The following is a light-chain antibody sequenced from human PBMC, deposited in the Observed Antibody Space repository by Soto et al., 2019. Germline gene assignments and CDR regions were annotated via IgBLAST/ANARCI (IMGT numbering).Light chain of an antibody. Sequence: VLTQSPGTLSVSPGERATLSCRASRSVSGNYLAWYQQKPGQAPRLLIYGASSRATGIPDRFSGSGSGTDFTLTISRLEPEDFAVYYCQQYGTSPLTFGGGTKVEIK. CDR3: QQYGTSPLT. CDR2: GAS. J-gene: IGKJ4*01. V-gene: IGKV3-20*01. CDR1: RSVSGNY.